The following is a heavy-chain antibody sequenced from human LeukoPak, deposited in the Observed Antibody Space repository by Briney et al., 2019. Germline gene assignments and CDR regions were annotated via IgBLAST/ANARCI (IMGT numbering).Heavy chain of an antibody. CDR3: ARGYSYGNWFDP. J-gene: IGHJ5*02. CDR2: IYYSGST. V-gene: IGHV4-31*03. CDR1: GGSISSGGYC. Sequence: SQTLSLTCTVSGGSISSGGYCWSWIRQHPGKGLEWIGYIYYSGSTYYNPSLKSRVTISVDTSKNQFSLKLSSVTAADTAVYYCARGYSYGNWFDPWGQGTLVTVSS. D-gene: IGHD5-18*01.